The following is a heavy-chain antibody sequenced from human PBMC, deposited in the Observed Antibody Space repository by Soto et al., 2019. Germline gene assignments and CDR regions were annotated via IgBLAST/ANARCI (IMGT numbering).Heavy chain of an antibody. CDR1: GDSFTNYW. D-gene: IGHD6-13*01. CDR3: ARTAAAGKYYYGVDV. V-gene: IGHV5-51*01. Sequence: PGESLKISCKGSGDSFTNYWIGWVRQMPGKGLEWMGIIYPGDSDTRYSPSFQGQVTISADKSISTAYLQWSSLKASDTAIYYCARTAAAGKYYYGVDVWGQGTTVTVSS. J-gene: IGHJ6*02. CDR2: IYPGDSDT.